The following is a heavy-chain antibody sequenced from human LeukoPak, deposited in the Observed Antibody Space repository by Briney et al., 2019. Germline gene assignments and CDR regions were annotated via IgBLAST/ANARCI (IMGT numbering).Heavy chain of an antibody. Sequence: PSETPSLTCTVSGDSMSSFYWDWIRQPAGKGLQWIGRIYTSGVTNYNPSLKSRVTMSVDTSRNQFSLKLNSVTAADTAVYYCAREWTSGDGSGYPYYFDYWGPGTLVTVSS. CDR1: GDSMSSFY. J-gene: IGHJ4*02. V-gene: IGHV4-4*07. CDR3: AREWTSGDGSGYPYYFDY. D-gene: IGHD3-22*01. CDR2: IYTSGVT.